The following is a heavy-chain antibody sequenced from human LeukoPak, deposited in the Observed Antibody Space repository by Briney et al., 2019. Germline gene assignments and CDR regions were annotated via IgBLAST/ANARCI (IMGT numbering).Heavy chain of an antibody. J-gene: IGHJ5*02. CDR2: IYYSGST. CDR1: GGSISSGDYY. CDR3: ARAQYYDILTHSNWFDP. Sequence: TSETLSLTCTVSGGSISSGDYYWSWIRQHPGKGLEWIGYIYYSGSTYYNPSLKSRVTISVDTSKNQFSLKLSSVTAADTAIYYCARAQYYDILTHSNWFDPWGQGTLVSVSS. D-gene: IGHD3-9*01. V-gene: IGHV4-31*03.